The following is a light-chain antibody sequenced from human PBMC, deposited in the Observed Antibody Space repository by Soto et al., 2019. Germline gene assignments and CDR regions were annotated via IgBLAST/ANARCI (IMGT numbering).Light chain of an antibody. V-gene: IGKV1-12*01. CDR1: QGISSL. J-gene: IGKJ4*01. CDR3: QQANSFPLT. CDR2: TAS. Sequence: DLQMTQSPSSVSASVGDRVTITCRASQGISSLLAWYQQKPGQAPNLLIHTASSLQSGVPSRFSGSGSGTDFTLTISSLQPEDFATYYCQQANSFPLTFGGGTKVEIK.